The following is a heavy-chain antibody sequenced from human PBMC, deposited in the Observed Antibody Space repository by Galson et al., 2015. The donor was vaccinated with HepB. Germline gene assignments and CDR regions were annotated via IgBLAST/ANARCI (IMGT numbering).Heavy chain of an antibody. J-gene: IGHJ3*01. CDR2: TYYRSKWYS. V-gene: IGHV6-1*01. Sequence: CAISGDSVSSNSAAWNWIRQSPSSGLEWLGRTYYRSKWYSNYAVSVKSRITINPDTSKNQFSLQLNSVTPEDTAVYYCARYSGNWAFDVWGQGTLITVSS. D-gene: IGHD1-7*01. CDR3: ARYSGNWAFDV. CDR1: GDSVSSNSAA.